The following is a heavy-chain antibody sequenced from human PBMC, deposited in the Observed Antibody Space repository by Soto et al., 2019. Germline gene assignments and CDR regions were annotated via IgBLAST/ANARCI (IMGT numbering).Heavy chain of an antibody. J-gene: IGHJ4*02. CDR2: ISVSGGTP. D-gene: IGHD6-19*01. Sequence: GGSLRLSFAASGFTFSTNGMSGVRQAPGKGLEWVSSISVSGGTPYYADSVKGRFTISRDNSKNTLYLQMNSLRAEDTALYYCAKAAAGSSGFNFDYWGQGTLVTVSS. V-gene: IGHV3-23*01. CDR3: AKAAAGSSGFNFDY. CDR1: GFTFSTNG.